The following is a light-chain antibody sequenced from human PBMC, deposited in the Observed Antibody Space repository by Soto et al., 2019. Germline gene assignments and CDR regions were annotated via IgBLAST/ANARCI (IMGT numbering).Light chain of an antibody. CDR2: EVS. V-gene: IGLV2-14*01. Sequence: QSALTQPASVSGSPGQSITISCTGTNSDVGGYNYVSWYQQHPGKAPKLIISEVSNRPSGVSSRFSGSKSANTASLTISGLQAEDEADYYCSSFTISTTRVFGTGTKVTVL. CDR1: NSDVGGYNY. CDR3: SSFTISTTRV. J-gene: IGLJ1*01.